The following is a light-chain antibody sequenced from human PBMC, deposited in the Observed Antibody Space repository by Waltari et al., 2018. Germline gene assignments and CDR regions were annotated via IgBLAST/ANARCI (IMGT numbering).Light chain of an antibody. CDR2: AAS. V-gene: IGKV1-39*01. CDR1: QSISSY. CDR3: QQSYSTPRIT. J-gene: IGKJ5*01. Sequence: DIQMTQSPSSLSASVGDRVPITCRASQSISSYLNWYQQKPGKAPKLLIYAASSLQSGVPSRFSGSGSGTDFTLTISSLQPEDFATYYCQQSYSTPRITFGQGTRLEIK.